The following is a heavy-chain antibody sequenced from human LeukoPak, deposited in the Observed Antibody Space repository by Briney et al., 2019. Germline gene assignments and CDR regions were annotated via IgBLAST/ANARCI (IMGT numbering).Heavy chain of an antibody. Sequence: SETLSLTCTVSGDSIFSTTYNWGWIRQPPGKGLEWIGSIFHSGSTYYNPSLRSRVTISVDTSKNQLSPSLRSVTAADTAVYYCARLYQGKRPPDYWGQGTLVTVSS. D-gene: IGHD6-25*01. CDR2: IFHSGST. CDR1: GDSIFSTTYN. CDR3: ARLYQGKRPPDY. V-gene: IGHV4-39*01. J-gene: IGHJ4*02.